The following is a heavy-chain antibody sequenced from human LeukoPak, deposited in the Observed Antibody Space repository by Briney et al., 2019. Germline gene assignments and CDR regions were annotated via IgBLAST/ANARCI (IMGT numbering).Heavy chain of an antibody. D-gene: IGHD1-14*01. CDR3: ARVAEPGLFDY. CDR1: GGTFSSYT. CDR2: IIPILGIA. Sequence: ASVRVSCKAGGGTFSSYTISWVRQAPGRGLEWMGRIIPILGIANYAQKFQGRVTITADKPTSTAYMELSSLRSEDTAVYYCARVAEPGLFDYWGQGTLVTVSS. J-gene: IGHJ4*02. V-gene: IGHV1-69*02.